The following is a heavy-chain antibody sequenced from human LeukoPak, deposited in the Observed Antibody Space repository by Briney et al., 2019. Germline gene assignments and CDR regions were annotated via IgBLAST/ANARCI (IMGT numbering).Heavy chain of an antibody. CDR2: ISSSSSYI. Sequence: GGSLRLSCAASGFTFSSYSMNWVRQAPGKGLEWVSSISSSSSYIYYADSVKGRFTISRDNAKNSLYLQMNSLRAEDTAVYYCARDHEWLPIGGAFDIWGQGTMVTVSS. CDR3: ARDHEWLPIGGAFDI. V-gene: IGHV3-21*01. J-gene: IGHJ3*02. D-gene: IGHD6-19*01. CDR1: GFTFSSYS.